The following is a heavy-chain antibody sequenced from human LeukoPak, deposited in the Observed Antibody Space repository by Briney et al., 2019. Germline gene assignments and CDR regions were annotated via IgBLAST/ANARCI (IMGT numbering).Heavy chain of an antibody. V-gene: IGHV4-39*07. CDR2: IYYSGTT. D-gene: IGHD2-15*01. Sequence: PSETLSLTCTVSGGSISSSSYYWGWIRQPPGKGLEWIGSIYYSGTTYYNPSLKSRVTISIDTSKNQFSLKVNSVTAADTAVYYCARVSCGGGTCYHSRGWFDPWGQGTLVTVSS. CDR3: ARVSCGGGTCYHSRGWFDP. CDR1: GGSISSSSYY. J-gene: IGHJ5*01.